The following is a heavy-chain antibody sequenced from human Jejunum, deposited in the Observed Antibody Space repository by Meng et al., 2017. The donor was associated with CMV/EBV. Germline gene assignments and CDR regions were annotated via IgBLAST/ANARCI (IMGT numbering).Heavy chain of an antibody. CDR2: IDGDETTT. CDR3: ARAVSGGSLADY. J-gene: IGHJ4*02. CDR1: GFSFSTPW. V-gene: IGHV3-74*01. D-gene: IGHD6-19*01. Sequence: AVSGFSFSTPWMHWVRQAPGQGLVWVSRIDGDETTTGYADSVRGRFTISRDNAKNTLYLEMNSLRDDDTGVYYCARAVSGGSLADYWGQGTLVTVSS.